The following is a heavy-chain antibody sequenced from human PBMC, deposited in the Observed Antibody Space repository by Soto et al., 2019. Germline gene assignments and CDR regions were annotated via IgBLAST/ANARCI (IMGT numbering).Heavy chain of an antibody. V-gene: IGHV4-59*01. CDR2: IYYSGST. CDR3: ARGRPGTHADY. D-gene: IGHD1-1*01. CDR1: GGSISSYY. Sequence: SETLSLTCTVSGGSISSYYWSWIRQPPGKGLEWIGYIYYSGSTNYNPSLKSRVTISVDTSKNQFSLKLSSVTAADTAVYYCARGRPGTHADYWGQGTLVTVSS. J-gene: IGHJ4*02.